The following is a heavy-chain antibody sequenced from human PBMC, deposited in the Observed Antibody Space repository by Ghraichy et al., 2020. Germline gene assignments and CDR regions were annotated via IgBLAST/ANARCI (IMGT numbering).Heavy chain of an antibody. CDR1: GGSFSGYY. J-gene: IGHJ6*03. Sequence: GSLRLSCAVYGGSFSGYYWSWIRQPPGKGLEWIGEINHSGSTNYNPSLKSRVTISVDTSKNQFSLKLSSVTAADTAVYYCARGQYYYGSGSFHGDYYYYYYMDVWGKGTTVTVSS. CDR3: ARGQYYYGSGSFHGDYYYYYYMDV. D-gene: IGHD3-10*01. V-gene: IGHV4-34*01. CDR2: INHSGST.